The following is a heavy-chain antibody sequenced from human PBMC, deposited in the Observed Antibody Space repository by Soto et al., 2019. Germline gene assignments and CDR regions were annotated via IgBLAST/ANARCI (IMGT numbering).Heavy chain of an antibody. J-gene: IGHJ6*02. CDR2: ISYDGSNK. V-gene: IGHV3-30*18. Sequence: GGSLRLSCAASGFTFSSYGMHWVRQAPGKGLEWVAVISYDGSNKYYADSVKGRLTISREKSKNTLYLQMNSLRAEDTAVYYCAKRRWVVDDYGMDVWGQGTTVTVSS. CDR1: GFTFSSYG. D-gene: IGHD2-15*01. CDR3: AKRRWVVDDYGMDV.